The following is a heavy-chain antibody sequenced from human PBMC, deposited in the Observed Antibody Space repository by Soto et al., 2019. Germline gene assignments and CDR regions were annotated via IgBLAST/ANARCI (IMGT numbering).Heavy chain of an antibody. D-gene: IGHD3-10*01. CDR2: MNPNSGNT. Sequence: VSVKISSKASGYTFTSYDINWVRQATGQGLEWMGWMNPNSGNTGYAQKFQGRVTMTRDTSISTAYMELRSLRSDDTAVYYCAGVLLRFGELSGLDLCGQGTLVTVSS. CDR1: GYTFTSYD. J-gene: IGHJ5*02. V-gene: IGHV1-8*01. CDR3: AGVLLRFGELSGLDL.